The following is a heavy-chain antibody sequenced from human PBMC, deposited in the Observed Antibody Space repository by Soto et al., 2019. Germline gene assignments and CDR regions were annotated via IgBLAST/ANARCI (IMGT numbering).Heavy chain of an antibody. CDR3: ARHTSFGPMPFDY. Sequence: GESLKISCKGSGYTFTTYWITWVRQTPGKGLEWMGRIDPGNSYTSYNPSFQGHVTLSADMSISTAYLQWSGLKASDTAMYYCARHTSFGPMPFDYWGQGTLVTVSS. V-gene: IGHV5-10-1*01. CDR2: IDPGNSYT. D-gene: IGHD3-3*01. CDR1: GYTFTTYW. J-gene: IGHJ4*02.